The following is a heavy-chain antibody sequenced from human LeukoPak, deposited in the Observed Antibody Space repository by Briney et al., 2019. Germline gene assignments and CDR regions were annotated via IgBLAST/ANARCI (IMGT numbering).Heavy chain of an antibody. D-gene: IGHD6-6*01. CDR3: ARYSSSSISGWFDP. Sequence: LRLSCAASGFTFSTYGMHWVRQHPGKGLEWIGYIYYSGTTYYHPTLRSRLTISVDTSKNQFSLRLSSVTAADTAMYYCARYSSSSISGWFDPWGQGTLVTVSS. V-gene: IGHV4-31*02. CDR2: IYYSGTT. CDR1: GFTFSTYG. J-gene: IGHJ5*02.